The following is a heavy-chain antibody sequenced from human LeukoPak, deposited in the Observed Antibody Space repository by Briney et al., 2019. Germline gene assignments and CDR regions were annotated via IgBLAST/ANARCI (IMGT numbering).Heavy chain of an antibody. CDR3: TRDRAYKTFDY. Sequence: GGSLRLSCAACGFTLSSSWMTWVRQAPGKGVEWVAVIRPDGSETAYVDCVSGRFTISRDNAKNSLFLQMISLRVEDTAVYYCTRDRAYKTFDYWGQGALVTVSS. J-gene: IGHJ4*02. CDR2: IRPDGSET. D-gene: IGHD3-16*01. V-gene: IGHV3-7*04. CDR1: GFTLSSSW.